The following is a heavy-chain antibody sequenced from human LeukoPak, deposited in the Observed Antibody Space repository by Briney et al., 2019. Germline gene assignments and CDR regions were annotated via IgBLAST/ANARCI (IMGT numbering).Heavy chain of an antibody. Sequence: GGSLRLSCAASGLTVSSNYMSWVRQAPGKGLEWVPVIYSGGNTYYADSVKGRFTISRDNSKNTLYLQMNSLRAEDTAVYYCARDSSGWYYFDYWGQGTLVTVSS. D-gene: IGHD6-19*01. J-gene: IGHJ4*02. V-gene: IGHV3-66*01. CDR1: GLTVSSNY. CDR3: ARDSSGWYYFDY. CDR2: IYSGGNT.